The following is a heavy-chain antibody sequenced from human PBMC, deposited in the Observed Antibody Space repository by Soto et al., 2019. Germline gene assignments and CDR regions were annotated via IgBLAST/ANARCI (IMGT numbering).Heavy chain of an antibody. CDR1: GFSLSNARMG. CDR3: ARTVMDIVATITSFDFDY. CDR2: IFSNDEK. J-gene: IGHJ4*02. V-gene: IGHV2-26*01. D-gene: IGHD5-12*01. Sequence: QVTLKESGPVLVKPTETLMLTCTVSGFSLSNARMGVSWIRQPPGKALEWLAHIFSNDEKSYSTSLKSRLTISKDTSKSQVVLTMTNMDPVDTATYYCARTVMDIVATITSFDFDYWGQGTLVTVSS.